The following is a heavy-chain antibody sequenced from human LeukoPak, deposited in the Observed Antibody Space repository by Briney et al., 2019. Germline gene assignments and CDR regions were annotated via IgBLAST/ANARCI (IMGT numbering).Heavy chain of an antibody. CDR2: ISGSGGST. Sequence: GGSLRLSCAASGFTFSTYAMSWVRQAPGKGLEWDSLISGSGGSTYYADSVKGRFTISRDNGKNTLSLQMNSLRAEDTALYHCAKERLTTTTFDSWGRGTLVTVSS. CDR1: GFTFSTYA. J-gene: IGHJ4*02. D-gene: IGHD4-11*01. CDR3: AKERLTTTTFDS. V-gene: IGHV3-23*01.